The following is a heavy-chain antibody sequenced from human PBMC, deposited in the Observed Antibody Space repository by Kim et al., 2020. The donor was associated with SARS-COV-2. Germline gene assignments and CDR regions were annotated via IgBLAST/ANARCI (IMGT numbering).Heavy chain of an antibody. V-gene: IGHV3-7*01. J-gene: IGHJ4*02. D-gene: IGHD6-13*01. CDR2: IKQDGSEK. CDR1: GFTFSSYW. Sequence: GGSLRLSCAASGFTFSSYWMSWVRQAPGKGLEWVANIKQDGSEKYYVDSVKGRLTISRDNAKNSLYLQMNSQRAEDTAVYYCERWGSSSCNFDYWGQGSLGTDPS. CDR3: ERWGSSSCNFDY.